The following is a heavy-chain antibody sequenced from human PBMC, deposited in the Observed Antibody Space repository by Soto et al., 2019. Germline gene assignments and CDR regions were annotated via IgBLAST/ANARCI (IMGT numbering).Heavy chain of an antibody. Sequence: QLQLQESGSGLVKPSQTLSLTCAVSGGSISSGGYSWSWIRQPPGKGLEWIGYIYHSGSTYYNPSPXSXXTISVDRAKNQLSLKLSSVTAADTAVYYCASVPGPWGQGTLVTVSS. D-gene: IGHD3-10*01. CDR2: IYHSGST. CDR1: GGSISSGGYS. V-gene: IGHV4-30-2*01. J-gene: IGHJ5*02. CDR3: ASVPGP.